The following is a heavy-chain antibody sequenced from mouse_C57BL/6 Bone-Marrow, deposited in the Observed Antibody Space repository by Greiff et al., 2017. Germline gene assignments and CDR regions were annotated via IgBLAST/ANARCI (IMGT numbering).Heavy chain of an antibody. CDR2: SRNKANDYTT. CDR1: GFTFSDFY. CDR3: ASRDGGAMDY. Sequence: EVNVVESGGGLVQSGRSLRLSCATSGFTFSDFYMEWVRQAPGKGLEWIAASRNKANDYTTEYSASVKGRFIVSRDTSQSILYLQMNALRAEDTAMYYCASRDGGAMDYWGQGTSVTVSS. D-gene: IGHD2-3*01. V-gene: IGHV7-1*01. J-gene: IGHJ4*01.